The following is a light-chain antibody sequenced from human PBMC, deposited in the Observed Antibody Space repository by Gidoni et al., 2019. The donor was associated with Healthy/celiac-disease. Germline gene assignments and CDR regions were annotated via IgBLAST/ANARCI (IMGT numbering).Light chain of an antibody. CDR3: QQRSNFT. CDR2: DAS. V-gene: IGKV3-11*01. J-gene: IGKJ5*01. CDR1: QSVSSY. Sequence: EIVLTQSPATLSLSPGERATLSCRASQSVSSYLAWYQQKPGQAPRLLIYDASNRATGIPARFSGSGSGTDFTLTISSLEPEDFAVYYCQQRSNFTFGQGTRLRLN.